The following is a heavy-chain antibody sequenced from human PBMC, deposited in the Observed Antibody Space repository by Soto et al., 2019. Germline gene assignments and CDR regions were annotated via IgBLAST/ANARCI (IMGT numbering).Heavy chain of an antibody. CDR1: GGSFSPYF. CDR3: ARLASGWQYYYFDF. D-gene: IGHD6-19*01. CDR2: INHSGST. Sequence: QVQLQQWGAGLLKPSETLSLTCAVYGGSFSPYFWSWIRQPPGKGLEWIGEINHSGSTNYNPSLTRRATLSVDTSKNQVSLKLPSVTAADTAVYYGARLASGWQYYYFDFWGRGTPVTVSS. V-gene: IGHV4-34*01. J-gene: IGHJ2*01.